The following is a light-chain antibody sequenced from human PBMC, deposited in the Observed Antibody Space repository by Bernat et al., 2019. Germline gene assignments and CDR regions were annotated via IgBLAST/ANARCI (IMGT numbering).Light chain of an antibody. CDR2: SDN. V-gene: IGLV1-44*01. CDR3: AAWDNSLNGYWV. J-gene: IGLJ3*02. Sequence: QSVLTPPPSASGTPGQRVTISCSGSSSNIGSNTVNWYQQLPGTAPRLLMYSDNQRPSGVPDRFSGSKSGTSASLAISGLQSEDEADYYCAAWDNSLNGYWVFGGGTKLTVL. CDR1: SSNIGSNT.